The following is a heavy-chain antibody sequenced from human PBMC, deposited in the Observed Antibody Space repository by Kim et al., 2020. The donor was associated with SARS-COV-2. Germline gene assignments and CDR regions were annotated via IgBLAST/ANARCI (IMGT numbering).Heavy chain of an antibody. CDR2: IRNIADSYTT. J-gene: IGHJ4*02. Sequence: GGSLRLSCATSGFTFSDYYMDWVRQAPGKGLEWVARIRNIADSYTTEYVASVKGRFTVSRDDSKDSLYLQMNSLKPEDTAVYYCAVLVTRRTEEPKLDHWSQGILVTVSS. CDR3: AVLVTRRTEEPKLDH. V-gene: IGHV3-72*01. CDR1: GFTFSDYY. D-gene: IGHD2-21*02.